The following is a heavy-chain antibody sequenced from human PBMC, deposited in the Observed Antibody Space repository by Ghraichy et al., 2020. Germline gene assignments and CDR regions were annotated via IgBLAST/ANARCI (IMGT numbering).Heavy chain of an antibody. CDR3: AGGWGGYYFDY. CDR1: GFTFSNYA. Sequence: GSLRLSCAASGFTFSNYAMKWVRQAPGKGLEWVSGISGSSTYYADSVKGRFIISRDISKNTLYLQMNSLRAEDTAVYYCAGGWGGYYFDYWGQGTLVTVSS. CDR2: ISGSST. J-gene: IGHJ4*02. D-gene: IGHD3-3*01. V-gene: IGHV3-23*01.